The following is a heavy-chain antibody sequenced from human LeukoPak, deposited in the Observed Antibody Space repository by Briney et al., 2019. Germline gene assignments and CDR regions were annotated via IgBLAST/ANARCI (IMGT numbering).Heavy chain of an antibody. V-gene: IGHV3-7*01. D-gene: IGHD2-2*02. CDR1: GFTFSSYW. CDR2: IKQDGSEK. Sequence: GGSLRLSCAASGFTFSSYWMSWVRQAPGKGLEWVANIKQDGSEKYYVDSVKGRFTISRDNAKNSLYLQMNSLRAGDTAVYYCARDSYPDYYYGMDVWGQGTTVTVSS. CDR3: ARDSYPDYYYGMDV. J-gene: IGHJ6*02.